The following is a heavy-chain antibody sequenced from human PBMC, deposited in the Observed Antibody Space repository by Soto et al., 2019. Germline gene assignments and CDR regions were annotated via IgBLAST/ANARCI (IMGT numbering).Heavy chain of an antibody. CDR3: ARERSGPSEY. CDR1: GYSFNNFW. J-gene: IGHJ4*02. D-gene: IGHD3-10*01. Sequence: GESLKISCKGSGYSFNNFWISWVRQVPGKGLEWMGTIDPSDSYTIYSTSFKGHVTISADKSITTAYLQWKSLKASDTAVYYCARERSGPSEYWGQGTMVTVSS. CDR2: IDPSDSYT. V-gene: IGHV5-10-1*01.